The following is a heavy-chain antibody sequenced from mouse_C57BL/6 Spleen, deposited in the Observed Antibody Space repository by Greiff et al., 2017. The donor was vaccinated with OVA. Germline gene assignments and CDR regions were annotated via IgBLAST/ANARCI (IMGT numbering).Heavy chain of an antibody. CDR1: GYTFTSYW. V-gene: IGHV1-52*01. CDR2: IDPSDSET. D-gene: IGHD2-2*01. Sequence: QVQLKQPGAELVRPGSSVKLSCKASGYTFTSYWMHWVKQRPIQGLEWIGNIDPSDSETHYNQKFKDKATLTVDKSSSTAYMQLSSLTSEDSAVYYCARSGYGYPYYYAMDYWGQGTSVTVSS. J-gene: IGHJ4*01. CDR3: ARSGYGYPYYYAMDY.